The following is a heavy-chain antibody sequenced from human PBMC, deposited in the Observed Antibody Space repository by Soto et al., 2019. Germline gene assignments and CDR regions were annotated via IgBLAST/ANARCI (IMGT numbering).Heavy chain of an antibody. J-gene: IGHJ5*02. CDR3: ARLGEAREFDP. V-gene: IGHV4-39*01. D-gene: IGHD3-10*01. Sequence: QLQLQESGPGLVKPSETLSLTCTVSGGSISTGTYFWAWIRQPPGKGPEWIGSISFSGTTYYSSSLQGRXTXSXXTSKTRFSLNLCSVTAADTAVYFCARLGEAREFDPWGQGTLVTVSS. CDR2: ISFSGTT. CDR1: GGSISTGTYF.